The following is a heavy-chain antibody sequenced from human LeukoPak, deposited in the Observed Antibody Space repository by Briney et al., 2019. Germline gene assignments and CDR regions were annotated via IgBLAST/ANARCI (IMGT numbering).Heavy chain of an antibody. D-gene: IGHD6-19*01. J-gene: IGHJ4*02. Sequence: GGSLRLSCAAPGFIFDNYAIHWVRQAPGKGLEWVSLISGDGGSTFYADSVRGRFTISRDNTRKSLSLQMSSLRSEDTALYYCAREGETSGWYDYWGQGTLVTVSS. V-gene: IGHV3-43*02. CDR3: AREGETSGWYDY. CDR1: GFIFDNYA. CDR2: ISGDGGST.